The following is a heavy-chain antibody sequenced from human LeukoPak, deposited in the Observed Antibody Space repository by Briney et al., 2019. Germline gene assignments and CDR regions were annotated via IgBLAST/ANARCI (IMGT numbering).Heavy chain of an antibody. CDR2: ISDSGDDT. J-gene: IGHJ4*02. D-gene: IGHD2-2*01. CDR3: ARVIVIVVVPAATPHFDY. Sequence: PGGSLRLSCAASGFTFSSYAMSWVRQAPGKGLEWVSAISDSGDDTYYADSVKGRFTISRDNSKNTLYLQMNSLRAEDTAVYYCARVIVIVVVPAATPHFDYWGQGTLVTVSS. CDR1: GFTFSSYA. V-gene: IGHV3-23*01.